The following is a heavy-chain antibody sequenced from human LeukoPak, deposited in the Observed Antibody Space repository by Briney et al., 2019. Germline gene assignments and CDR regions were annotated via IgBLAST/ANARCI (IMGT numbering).Heavy chain of an antibody. Sequence: SETLSLTCTVSSGSISSSSYYWGWIRQPPGKGLEWIGSIYYSGSTYHNPSLRSRVTISVDTSKNQFSLRLSSVTAADTAVYYCASLLGEYTYVYRWGQGTLVTVSS. D-gene: IGHD5-18*01. CDR1: SGSISSSSYY. CDR2: IYYSGST. J-gene: IGHJ5*02. CDR3: ASLLGEYTYVYR. V-gene: IGHV4-39*01.